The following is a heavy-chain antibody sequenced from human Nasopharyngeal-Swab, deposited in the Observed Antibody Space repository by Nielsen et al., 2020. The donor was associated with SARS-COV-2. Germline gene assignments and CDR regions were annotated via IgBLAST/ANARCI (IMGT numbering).Heavy chain of an antibody. V-gene: IGHV3-73*01. Sequence: GESLKISCAASGFTFSGSAMHWVRQASGKGLEWVGRIRSKANSYATAYAASVKGRFTISRDDSKNTAYLQMNNLRAEDTAIYYCAKDRDSGADSEEYYHYYGMDVWGQGAPVTVSS. J-gene: IGHJ6*02. CDR3: AKDRDSGADSEEYYHYYGMDV. CDR1: GFTFSGSA. D-gene: IGHD5-12*01. CDR2: IRSKANSYAT.